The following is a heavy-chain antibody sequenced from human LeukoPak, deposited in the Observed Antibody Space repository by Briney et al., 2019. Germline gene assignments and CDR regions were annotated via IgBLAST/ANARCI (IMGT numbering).Heavy chain of an antibody. CDR3: ARSPYYYDSSGYSYKGPNWFDP. CDR1: GGSISSSSYY. Sequence: KPSETLSLTCTVSGGSISSSSYYWGWIRQPPGKGLEWIGSIYYSGSTYYNPSLKSRVTISVDTSKNQFSLKLSSVTAADTAVYYCARSPYYYDSSGYSYKGPNWFDPWGQGTLVTVSS. CDR2: IYYSGST. D-gene: IGHD3-22*01. J-gene: IGHJ5*02. V-gene: IGHV4-39*01.